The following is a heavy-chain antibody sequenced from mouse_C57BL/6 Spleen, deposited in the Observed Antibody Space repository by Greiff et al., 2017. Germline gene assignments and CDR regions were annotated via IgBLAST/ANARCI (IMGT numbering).Heavy chain of an antibody. J-gene: IGHJ2*01. V-gene: IGHV1-82*01. D-gene: IGHD2-4*01. CDR2: IYPGDGDT. Sequence: ESGPELVKPGASVKISCKASGYAFSSSWMNWVKQRPGKGLEWIGRIYPGDGDTNYNGKFKGKATLTADKSSSTAYMQLSSLTSEDSAVYFCARQGLGYYDYDEGDYWGQGTTLTVSS. CDR3: ARQGLGYYDYDEGDY. CDR1: GYAFSSSW.